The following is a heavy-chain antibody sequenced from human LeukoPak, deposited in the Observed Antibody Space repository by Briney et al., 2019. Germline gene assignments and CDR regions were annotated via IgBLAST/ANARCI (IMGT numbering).Heavy chain of an antibody. CDR3: ARDLSGYYDSSAYYHASDY. Sequence: ASVKVSCKASGYTFTDYYMHWVRQAPGQGLEWMGRINPNSGGTNYAQKFQGRVTMTRDTSISTAYMDLSRLRSDDTAVYYCARDLSGYYDSSAYYHASDYWGQGTLDTVSS. D-gene: IGHD3-22*01. CDR2: INPNSGGT. CDR1: GYTFTDYY. V-gene: IGHV1-2*06. J-gene: IGHJ4*02.